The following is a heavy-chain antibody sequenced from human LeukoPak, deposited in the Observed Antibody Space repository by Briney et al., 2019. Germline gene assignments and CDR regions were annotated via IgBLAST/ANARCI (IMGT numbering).Heavy chain of an antibody. Sequence: GESLKISCKGSGYSFTSYWIGWVRQMPGKGLEWMGIIYPADSDIRYSPSFQGQVTISADKSISTAYLQWSSLKASDTAMYYCARQEYCSGGSCYTWFDPWGQGTLVTVSS. D-gene: IGHD2-15*01. CDR2: IYPADSDI. J-gene: IGHJ5*02. V-gene: IGHV5-51*01. CDR1: GYSFTSYW. CDR3: ARQEYCSGGSCYTWFDP.